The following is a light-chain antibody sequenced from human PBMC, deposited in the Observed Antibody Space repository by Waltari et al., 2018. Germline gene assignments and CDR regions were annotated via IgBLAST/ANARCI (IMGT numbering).Light chain of an antibody. Sequence: DIQMTQSPSSLSASVGDRVTITCRASQSISTYLNWYQQKLGQAPKLLIYAASSLQSGVPSRFSGSGSGTDFTLTISSLQPEDFAAYYCQQSYNTPTFGGGTKVEIK. V-gene: IGKV1-39*01. CDR1: QSISTY. CDR3: QQSYNTPT. CDR2: AAS. J-gene: IGKJ4*01.